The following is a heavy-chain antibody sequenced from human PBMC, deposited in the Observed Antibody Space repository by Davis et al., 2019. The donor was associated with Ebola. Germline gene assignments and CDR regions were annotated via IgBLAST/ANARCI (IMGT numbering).Heavy chain of an antibody. CDR2: ISYDGSLE. J-gene: IGHJ3*02. D-gene: IGHD6-13*01. CDR1: GFTFSSFA. Sequence: GESLKISCAASGFTFSSFAMHWVRQAPGKGLEWVAFISYDGSLELYADSVKGRFTISRDNSKNTLYLQMNSLRVDDTAVYYCARGRSSSRWAFDMWGQGTMVTVSS. CDR3: ARGRSSSRWAFDM. V-gene: IGHV3-30*03.